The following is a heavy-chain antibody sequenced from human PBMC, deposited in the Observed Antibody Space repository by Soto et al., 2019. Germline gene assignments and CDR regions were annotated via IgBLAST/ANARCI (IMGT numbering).Heavy chain of an antibody. CDR3: ARGRESEGFDY. V-gene: IGHV4-34*01. D-gene: IGHD1-26*01. J-gene: IGHJ4*02. Sequence: SETLSLTCAVYGGSFSGYYWSWIRQPPGKGLEWIGEINHSGSTNYNPSLKSRVTISVDTSKNQFSLKLSSVTAADTAVYYCARGRESEGFDYWRQGTLVTVSS. CDR2: INHSGST. CDR1: GGSFSGYY.